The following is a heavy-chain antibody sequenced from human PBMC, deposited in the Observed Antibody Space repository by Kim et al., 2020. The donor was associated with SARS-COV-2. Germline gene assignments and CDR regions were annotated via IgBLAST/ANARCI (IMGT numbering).Heavy chain of an antibody. J-gene: IGHJ4*02. D-gene: IGHD3-16*01. Sequence: KGNTIYPQEFPGRITLTPDTSASTAYMELSFLRSEDSAVYYCLGGFYFDYWGQGTLVTVSS. CDR3: LGGFYFDY. CDR2: KGNT. V-gene: IGHV1-3*01.